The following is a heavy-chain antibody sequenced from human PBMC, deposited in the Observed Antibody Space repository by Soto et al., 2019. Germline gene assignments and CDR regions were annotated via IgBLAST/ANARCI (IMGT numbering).Heavy chain of an antibody. V-gene: IGHV4-4*02. D-gene: IGHD2-21*01. J-gene: IGHJ4*02. CDR1: GVSISSTHP. CDR2: IYHSGST. CDR3: GRAVALPGLFYVDF. Sequence: HVQLQESGPRLVRPSETLSLTCAVSGVSISSTHPWSWVRQPPGKGLEWIAEIYHSGSTNYNPSLKSRGTISVDKSKNQFSLKLDSGTAADTAVYFCGRAVALPGLFYVDFWGQGNLVTVS.